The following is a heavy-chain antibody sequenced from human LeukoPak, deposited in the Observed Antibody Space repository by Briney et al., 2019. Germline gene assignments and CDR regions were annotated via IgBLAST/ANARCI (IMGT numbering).Heavy chain of an antibody. V-gene: IGHV1-18*04. CDR2: INVYNGKT. D-gene: IGHD6-19*01. J-gene: IGHJ4*02. CDR1: GYTSTNYG. Sequence: ASVKVSCKASGYTSTNYGLSWVRQAPGQGLEWMGWINVYNGKTNYAQKFQGRVTMTTDTSTSTACMELRSLRSDDTALYYCARAAYSSGWPVLIPYYFDYWGQGTLVTVSS. CDR3: ARAAYSSGWPVLIPYYFDY.